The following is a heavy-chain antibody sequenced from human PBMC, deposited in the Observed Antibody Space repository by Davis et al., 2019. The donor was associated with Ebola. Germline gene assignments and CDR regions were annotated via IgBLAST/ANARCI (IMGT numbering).Heavy chain of an antibody. CDR2: IDPSDSNT. CDR1: GNSFNSHW. D-gene: IGHD4-17*01. Sequence: GESLKISCKDSGNSFNSHWIGWVRQLPGKGLEWMGWIDPSDSNTSYSPSFQGHVPISADKSIGTAYLQWRSLKASDTAMYYCARRVSGDYFDWYFDLWGRGTLVTVSS. J-gene: IGHJ2*01. V-gene: IGHV5-10-1*01. CDR3: ARRVSGDYFDWYFDL.